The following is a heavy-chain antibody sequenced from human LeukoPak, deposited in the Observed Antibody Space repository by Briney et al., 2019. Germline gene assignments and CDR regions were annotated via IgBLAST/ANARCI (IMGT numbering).Heavy chain of an antibody. CDR1: GGSISSSSYY. Sequence: PSETLSLTCTVSGGSISSSSYYWGWIRQPPGKGLEWIGSIYYSGSTYYNPSLKSRVTISVDTSKNQFSLKLSSVTAADTAVYYCARGAAVAGTSYDAFDIWGQGTMVTVSS. CDR2: IYYSGST. V-gene: IGHV4-39*07. CDR3: ARGAAVAGTSYDAFDI. J-gene: IGHJ3*02. D-gene: IGHD6-19*01.